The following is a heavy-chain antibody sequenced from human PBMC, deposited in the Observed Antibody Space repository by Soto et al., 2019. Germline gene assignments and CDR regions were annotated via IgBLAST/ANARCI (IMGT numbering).Heavy chain of an antibody. V-gene: IGHV6-1*01. CDR2: AYYRSKWKT. CDR1: GDSVSSNSAA. Sequence: SQTLSLTCVIPGDSVSSNSAAWNWVRQSPSRGLEWLGRAYYRSKWKTDYAVSVRGRITINPDTSKNQFSLQLNSVTPGDTAVYYCARGDVIDIWGRGTMVTVSS. J-gene: IGHJ3*02. CDR3: ARGDVIDI.